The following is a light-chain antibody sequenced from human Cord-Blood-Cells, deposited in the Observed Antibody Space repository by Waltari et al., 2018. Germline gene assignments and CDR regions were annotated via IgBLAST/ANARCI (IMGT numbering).Light chain of an antibody. CDR3: NSRDSSGNHLV. Sequence: SSELTQDPAVSVALGQTVRITCQGDSLRSYYASWYQQKPGKAPVLVIYGKNNRPSGFPDRFSGSSSGNTASLTITGAQAEDEAEYDFNSRDSSGNHLVFGGGTKLTVL. CDR1: SLRSYY. CDR2: GKN. V-gene: IGLV3-19*01. J-gene: IGLJ2*01.